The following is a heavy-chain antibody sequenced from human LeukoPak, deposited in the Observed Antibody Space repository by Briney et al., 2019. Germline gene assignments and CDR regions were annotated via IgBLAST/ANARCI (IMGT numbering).Heavy chain of an antibody. V-gene: IGHV4-61*02. CDR1: GGSISSGSYY. D-gene: IGHD3-3*01. Sequence: SETLSLTCTVSGGSISSGSYYWSWIRQPAGKGLEWIGRIYTSGSTNYNPSLKSRVTISVDTSKNQFSLKLSSVTAADTAVYYCARAYRFLFMDVWGKGTTVTVSS. J-gene: IGHJ6*03. CDR2: IYTSGST. CDR3: ARAYRFLFMDV.